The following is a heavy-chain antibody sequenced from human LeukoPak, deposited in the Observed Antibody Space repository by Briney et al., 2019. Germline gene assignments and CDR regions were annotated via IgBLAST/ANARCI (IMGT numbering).Heavy chain of an antibody. CDR3: ASDFGEYYYYGMDV. J-gene: IGHJ6*02. V-gene: IGHV3-53*01. Sequence: GGSLRLSCAASGFTVSSNYMSWVRQAPGKGLEWVSVIYSGGSTYYADSVKGRFTISSDNSKNTLYLQMNSLRAEDTAVYYCASDFGEYYYYGMDVWGQGTTVTVSS. CDR1: GFTVSSNY. CDR2: IYSGGST. D-gene: IGHD3-10*01.